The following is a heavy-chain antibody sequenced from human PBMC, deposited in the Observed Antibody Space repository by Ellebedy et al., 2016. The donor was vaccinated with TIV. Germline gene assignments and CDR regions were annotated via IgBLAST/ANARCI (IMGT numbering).Heavy chain of an antibody. CDR2: IGSEGNTYAE. V-gene: IGHV3-73*01. D-gene: IGHD5-18*01. CDR3: TTSRGFSYGTTDY. Sequence: PGGSLRLSCTASCFTFSGYVIHRVRQASGKGLEWVGRIGSEGNTYAEAYTPSVRGRFTISRDDSKKTSYLQMGSLRTEDTALYYCTTSRGFSYGTTDYWGQGTLVTVSS. CDR1: CFTFSGYV. J-gene: IGHJ4*02.